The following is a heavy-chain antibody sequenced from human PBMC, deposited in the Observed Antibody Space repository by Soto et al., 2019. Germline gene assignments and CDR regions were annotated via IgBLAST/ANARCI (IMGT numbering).Heavy chain of an antibody. V-gene: IGHV3-21*01. D-gene: IGHD3-3*01. CDR3: ARHLNYDFWSGYYFDY. Sequence: PGGSLRLSCAASGFTFSSYSMNWVRQAPGKGLEWVSSISSSSSYIYYADSVKGRFTIPIDNAKNSLYLQMNSLRAEDTAVYYCARHLNYDFWSGYYFDYWGQGTLVTVSS. J-gene: IGHJ4*02. CDR1: GFTFSSYS. CDR2: ISSSSSYI.